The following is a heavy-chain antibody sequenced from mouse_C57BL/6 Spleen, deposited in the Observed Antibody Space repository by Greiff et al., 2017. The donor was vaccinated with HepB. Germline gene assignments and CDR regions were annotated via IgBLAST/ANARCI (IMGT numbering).Heavy chain of an antibody. J-gene: IGHJ4*01. V-gene: IGHV3-8*01. Sequence: DVQLQESGPGLAKPSQTLSLTCSVTGYSITSDYWNWIRKFPGNKLEYMGYISYSGSTYYNPSLKSRISITRDTSKNQYYLQLNSVTTEDTATYYCARSGIRDYGSSTGAMDYWGQGTSVTVSS. D-gene: IGHD1-1*01. CDR1: GYSITSDY. CDR2: ISYSGST. CDR3: ARSGIRDYGSSTGAMDY.